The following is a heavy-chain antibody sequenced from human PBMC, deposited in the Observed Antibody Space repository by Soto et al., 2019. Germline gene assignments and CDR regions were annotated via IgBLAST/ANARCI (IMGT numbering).Heavy chain of an antibody. Sequence: GGSLRLSCAASGFTFSSYGMHWVRQAPGKGLEWVAVIWYDGSNKYYADSVKGRFTISRDNSKNTLYLQMNSLRAEDTAVYYYARVVAASRNYYDGMYVWGQGNKVTVSS. CDR1: GFTFSSYG. D-gene: IGHD6-6*01. V-gene: IGHV3-33*01. J-gene: IGHJ6*02. CDR3: ARVVAASRNYYDGMYV. CDR2: IWYDGSNK.